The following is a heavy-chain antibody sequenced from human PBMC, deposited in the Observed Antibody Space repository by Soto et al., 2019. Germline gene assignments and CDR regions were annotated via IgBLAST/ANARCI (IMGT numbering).Heavy chain of an antibody. CDR3: ETGTYHYDSPDAFDI. J-gene: IGHJ3*02. Sequence: PGESLRLSCAASGFTFSSYAMSWVRQAPGKGLEWVSAISGSGGSTYYADSVKGRFTISRDNSKNTLYLQMNSMRAEDTAVYSCETGTYHYDSPDAFDIWGQGTMVTVSS. CDR2: ISGSGGST. V-gene: IGHV3-23*01. CDR1: GFTFSSYA. D-gene: IGHD3-22*01.